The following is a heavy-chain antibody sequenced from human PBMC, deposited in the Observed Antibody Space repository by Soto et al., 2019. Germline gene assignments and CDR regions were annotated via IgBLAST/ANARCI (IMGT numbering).Heavy chain of an antibody. CDR3: ARDPRSYDILTGSDYYYGMDV. CDR2: IIPIFGTA. Sequence: ASVKVSCKASGGTFSSYAISWVRQAPGQGLEWMGGIIPIFGTANYAQKFQGRVTITADESTSTAYMELSSLRSEDTAVYYCARDPRSYDILTGSDYYYGMDVWGQGTTVTVS. J-gene: IGHJ6*02. V-gene: IGHV1-69*13. CDR1: GGTFSSYA. D-gene: IGHD3-9*01.